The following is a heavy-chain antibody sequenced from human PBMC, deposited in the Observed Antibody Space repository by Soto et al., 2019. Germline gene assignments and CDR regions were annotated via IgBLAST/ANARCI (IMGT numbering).Heavy chain of an antibody. V-gene: IGHV3-48*03. CDR2: ISSSGSTI. J-gene: IGHJ4*02. CDR3: AVSSMVATFHY. D-gene: IGHD5-12*01. CDR1: GFTFSSYE. Sequence: GGSLRLSCAASGFTFSSYEMNWVRQAPGKGLEWVSYISSSGSTIYYADSVKGRFTISRDNAKNSLYLQMNSLRAEGTAVYYCAVSSMVATFHYWGQGTLVTVS.